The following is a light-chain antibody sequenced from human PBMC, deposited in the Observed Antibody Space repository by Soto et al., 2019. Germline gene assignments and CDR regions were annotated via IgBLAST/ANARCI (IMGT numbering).Light chain of an antibody. V-gene: IGKV1-39*01. Sequence: DTQMTQSPSYLSASVGDRISITCRASQTASNYVNWYQQKPGKAPTLLISATSTLQSGVPSRFRGSGSGTDFTLTITILQPEDFATYFFQQTYTTPRTFGQGTKVSIK. J-gene: IGKJ1*01. CDR2: ATS. CDR3: QQTYTTPRT. CDR1: QTASNY.